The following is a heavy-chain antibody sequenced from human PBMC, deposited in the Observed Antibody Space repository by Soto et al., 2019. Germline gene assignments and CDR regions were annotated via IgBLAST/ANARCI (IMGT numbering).Heavy chain of an antibody. D-gene: IGHD3-16*02. CDR3: ASIRLRLGELSP. V-gene: IGHV1-69*13. CDR1: GGTFSSYA. CDR2: IIPIFGTA. J-gene: IGHJ5*02. Sequence: SVKVSCKASGGTFSSYATSWVRQAPGQGLEWMGGIIPIFGTANYAPKFQGRVTITADESTSTAYMELSSLRSDDAAVYYCASIRLRLGELSPWGQGTLVTVSS.